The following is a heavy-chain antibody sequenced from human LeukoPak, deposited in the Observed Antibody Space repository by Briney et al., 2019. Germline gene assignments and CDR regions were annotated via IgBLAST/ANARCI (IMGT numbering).Heavy chain of an antibody. CDR2: ISGSGGST. D-gene: IGHD2-2*01. V-gene: IGHV3-23*01. Sequence: LSGGSLRLSCAASGFTFSSYAMSWVRQAPGKGLEWVSAISGSGGSTYYADSVKGRFTISRDNSKSTLYLQMNSLRAEDTAVYYCAKGSSTSSTTFDYWGQGTLVTVSS. CDR3: AKGSSTSSTTFDY. J-gene: IGHJ4*02. CDR1: GFTFSSYA.